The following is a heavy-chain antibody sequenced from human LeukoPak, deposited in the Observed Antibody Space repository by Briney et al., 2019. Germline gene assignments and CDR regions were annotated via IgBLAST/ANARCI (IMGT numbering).Heavy chain of an antibody. CDR3: AKDSSVYCGGDCYSSDRFDY. CDR2: ISGDGGST. J-gene: IGHJ4*02. Sequence: GGSLRLSCAASGFTFDDYAMHWVRQAPGKGLEWVSLISGDGGSTYYADSVKGRFTISRDNSKNSLYLQMNSLRTEDTALYYCAKDSSVYCGGDCYSSDRFDYWGQGTLVTVPS. CDR1: GFTFDDYA. V-gene: IGHV3-43*02. D-gene: IGHD2-21*02.